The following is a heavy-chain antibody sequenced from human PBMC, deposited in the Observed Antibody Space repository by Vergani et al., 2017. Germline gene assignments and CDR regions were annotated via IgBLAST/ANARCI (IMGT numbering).Heavy chain of an antibody. CDR3: ARDRIGYCTNGVCWNYYYYMDV. Sequence: QVQLVESGGGVVQPGRSLRLSCAASGFTFSSYAMHWVRQAPGKGLEWVAVISYDGSNKYYADSVKGRFTISRANSKNTLYLQMNSLRAEDTAVYYCARDRIGYCTNGVCWNYYYYMDVWGKGTTVTVSS. CDR1: GFTFSSYA. J-gene: IGHJ6*03. CDR2: ISYDGSNK. D-gene: IGHD2-8*01. V-gene: IGHV3-30*01.